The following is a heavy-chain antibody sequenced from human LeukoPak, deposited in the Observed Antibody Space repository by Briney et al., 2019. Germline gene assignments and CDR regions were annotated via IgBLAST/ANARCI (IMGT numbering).Heavy chain of an antibody. V-gene: IGHV3-7*01. J-gene: IGHJ4*02. CDR3: VRDGPFGSGTFGY. CDR1: GFSFSRSW. D-gene: IGHD3-10*01. Sequence: GSLRLSCVASGFSFSRSWMSWVRQAPGKGLEWVANIKVDGSEKHYLDSVEGRFIISRDNAENSLHLQMNSLRAEDTAEYYCVRDGPFGSGTFGYWAQGTLVSVSS. CDR2: IKVDGSEK.